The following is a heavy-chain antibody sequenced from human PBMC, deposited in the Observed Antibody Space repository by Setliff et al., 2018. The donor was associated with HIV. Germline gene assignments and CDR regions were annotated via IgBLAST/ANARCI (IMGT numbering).Heavy chain of an antibody. D-gene: IGHD6-19*01. CDR1: GFTFSSYA. Sequence: PGGSLRLSCAASGFTFSSYAMHWVRQAPGKGLEWVAVKSFDGSNKYYANYVKGRFTISGDNSKNTLYLQMNSLREDDTAVYYCARVRSVGYSRAWYAPGAYWGQGTLVTVSS. CDR3: ARVRSVGYSRAWYAPGAY. CDR2: KSFDGSNK. V-gene: IGHV3-30*04. J-gene: IGHJ4*02.